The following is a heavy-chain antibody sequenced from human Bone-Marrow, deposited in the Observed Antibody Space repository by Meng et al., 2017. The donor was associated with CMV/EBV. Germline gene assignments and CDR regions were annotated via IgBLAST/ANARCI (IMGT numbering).Heavy chain of an antibody. J-gene: IGHJ4*02. V-gene: IGHV1-69*01. D-gene: IGHD4-17*01. CDR1: GGTFSSYA. Sequence: KASGGTFSSYAISWVRQAPGQGLEWMGVIIPIFGTRHYAQKFQGRVTITADESTSTAYMELSSLRSEDTAVYYCARGWGGDQEAIDYWGQGTLVTVSS. CDR3: ARGWGGDQEAIDY. CDR2: IIPIFGTR.